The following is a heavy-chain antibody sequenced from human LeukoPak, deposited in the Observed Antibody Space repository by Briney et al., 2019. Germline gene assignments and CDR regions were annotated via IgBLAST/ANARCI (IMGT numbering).Heavy chain of an antibody. Sequence: GGSLRLSCAASGFTFSNAWMSWVRQAPGKGLEWVGRIKSKTDGGRTDYAAPVKGRFTISRDDSKNTLYLQMNSLKTEDTAVYYCAKHSGYSHGASDYWGQGTLVTVSS. CDR1: GFTFSNAW. V-gene: IGHV3-15*01. CDR2: IKSKTDGGRT. J-gene: IGHJ4*02. CDR3: AKHSGYSHGASDY. D-gene: IGHD5-18*01.